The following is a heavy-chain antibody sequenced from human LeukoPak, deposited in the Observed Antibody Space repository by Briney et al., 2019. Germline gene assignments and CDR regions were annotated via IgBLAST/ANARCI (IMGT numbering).Heavy chain of an antibody. CDR3: ARTTLAAAGPNDP. V-gene: IGHV1-69*04. J-gene: IGHJ5*02. CDR1: GGTFSSYA. D-gene: IGHD6-13*01. Sequence: SVKVSCKASGGTFSSYAISWVRQAPGQGLEWMGRIIPILGIANYAQKFQGRVTITADKSTSTAYMELSSLRSEDTVVYYCARTTLAAAGPNDPWGQGTLVTVSS. CDR2: IIPILGIA.